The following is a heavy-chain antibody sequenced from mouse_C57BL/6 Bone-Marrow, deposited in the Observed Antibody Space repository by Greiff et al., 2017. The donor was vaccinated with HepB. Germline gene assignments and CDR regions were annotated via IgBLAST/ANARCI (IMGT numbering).Heavy chain of an antibody. Sequence: VQLQQPGAELVKPGASVKMSCKASGYTFTSYWITWVKQRPGQGLEWIGDIYPGSGSTNYNEKFKSKATLTVDTSSSTAYMQLSSLTSEDSAVYYSALIYYDYDDGLYYAMDYWGQGTSVTVSS. V-gene: IGHV1-55*01. CDR3: ALIYYDYDDGLYYAMDY. J-gene: IGHJ4*01. CDR1: GYTFTSYW. D-gene: IGHD2-4*01. CDR2: IYPGSGST.